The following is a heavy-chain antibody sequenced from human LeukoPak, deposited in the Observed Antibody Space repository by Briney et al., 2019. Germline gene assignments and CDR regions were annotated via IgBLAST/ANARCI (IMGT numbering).Heavy chain of an antibody. V-gene: IGHV5-51*01. Sequence: ESLKISCKSSGYSFTNYWIGWVRQMPGKGLEWMGIIYPGDSDTRYSPSFQGQVTISADKSISTAYLQWSSLKASDTAMYYCATTGGSSSYPYDYWGHGTMVTVSS. CDR3: ATTGGSSSYPYDY. D-gene: IGHD6-6*01. CDR1: GYSFTNYW. CDR2: IYPGDSDT. J-gene: IGHJ3*01.